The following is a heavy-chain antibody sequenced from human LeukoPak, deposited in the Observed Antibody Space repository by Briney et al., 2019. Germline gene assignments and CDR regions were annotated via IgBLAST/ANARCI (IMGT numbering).Heavy chain of an antibody. CDR1: GFTSSSYS. D-gene: IGHD6-13*01. CDR2: ISSSSSYI. Sequence: GGSLRLSCAASGFTSSSYSMNWVRQAPGKGLEWVSSISSSSSYIYYADSVKGRFTISRDNAKNSLYLQMNSLRAEDTAVYYCARCGLIAAAGTRAFDIWGQGTMVTVSS. V-gene: IGHV3-21*01. CDR3: ARCGLIAAAGTRAFDI. J-gene: IGHJ3*02.